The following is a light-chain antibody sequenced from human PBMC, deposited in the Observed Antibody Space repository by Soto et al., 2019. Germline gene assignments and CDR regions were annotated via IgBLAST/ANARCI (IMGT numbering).Light chain of an antibody. V-gene: IGKV1-16*02. CDR1: QNIAGY. CDR3: QQYYSYPIT. Sequence: DIQMTQSPSSLSASVGDRVTITCRASQNIAGYLGWFQQKPGKAPKPLIYAASALQSGVPSKFSGSGSGTDFTLTISSLQPEDFATYYCQQYYSYPITFGGGTKVEIK. J-gene: IGKJ4*01. CDR2: AAS.